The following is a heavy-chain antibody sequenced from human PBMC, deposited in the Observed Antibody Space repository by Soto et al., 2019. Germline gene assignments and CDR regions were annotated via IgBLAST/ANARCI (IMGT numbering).Heavy chain of an antibody. Sequence: SETLSLTCTVSGGSIISSSYYWGWIRQPPGKGLEWIVCIYYSGSTYYNPSLKSRVTISVDTSKNQFSLKLSYVTAADTAVYYCAGSLDCWSGYYTCNFDYWGQGTLVTVSS. CDR1: GGSIISSSYY. CDR3: AGSLDCWSGYYTCNFDY. V-gene: IGHV4-39*01. J-gene: IGHJ4*02. D-gene: IGHD3-3*01. CDR2: IYYSGST.